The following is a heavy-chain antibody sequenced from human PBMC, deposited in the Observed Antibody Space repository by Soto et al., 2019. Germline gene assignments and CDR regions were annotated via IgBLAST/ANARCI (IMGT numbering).Heavy chain of an antibody. CDR2: IYHSGST. J-gene: IGHJ6*02. D-gene: IGHD1-26*01. Sequence: ETLSLTCAVSGGSISRSNWWSWGRQPPGKGLEWIGEIYHSGSTNYNPSLKSRVTISVDKSKNQFSLKLSSVTAVDTAVYYCARVSGSYYYGMDVCGQGMTVTVSS. V-gene: IGHV4-4*02. CDR1: GGSISRSNW. CDR3: ARVSGSYYYGMDV.